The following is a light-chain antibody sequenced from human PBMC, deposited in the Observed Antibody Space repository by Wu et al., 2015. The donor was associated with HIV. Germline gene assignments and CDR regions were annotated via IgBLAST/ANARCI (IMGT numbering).Light chain of an antibody. J-gene: IGKJ4*01. CDR1: XSISSD. CDR2: GAS. CDR3: QQYNDWPPLT. V-gene: IGKV3D-15*01. Sequence: TLSCRASXSISSDLAWYQLKPGQTPRLLIYGASSRATGIPDRFSGSGSGTEFTLTISNIQSEDFAVYHCQQYNDWPPLTFGGGTKVELK.